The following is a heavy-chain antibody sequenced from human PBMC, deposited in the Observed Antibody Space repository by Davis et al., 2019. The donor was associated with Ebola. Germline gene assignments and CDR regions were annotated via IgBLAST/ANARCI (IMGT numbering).Heavy chain of an antibody. CDR2: IYPGDSDT. J-gene: IGHJ3*02. V-gene: IGHV5-51*01. Sequence: GESLKISCKDSGNSFNSHWIGWVRQMPGKGLEWMGIIYPGDSDTRYSPSFQGQVTISADKSISTAYLQWSSLKASDTAMYYCARHSEYSSSSGAFDIWGQGTMVTVSS. D-gene: IGHD6-6*01. CDR3: ARHSEYSSSSGAFDI. CDR1: GNSFNSHW.